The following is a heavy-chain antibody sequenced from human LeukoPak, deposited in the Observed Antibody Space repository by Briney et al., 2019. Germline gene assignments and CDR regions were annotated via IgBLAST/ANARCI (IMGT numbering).Heavy chain of an antibody. V-gene: IGHV3-7*03. CDR2: IKQDGSEK. CDR3: ARSRYCTNGICSYFDY. CDR1: GFTFSSYW. D-gene: IGHD2-8*01. Sequence: GGSLRLSCAASGFTFSSYWMNWVRQAPGKGLEWVANIKQDGSEKYFVDSVKGRFTISRDNAKNSLYLQMNSLRAEDTAVYYCARSRYCTNGICSYFDYWGQGTLVTVSS. J-gene: IGHJ4*02.